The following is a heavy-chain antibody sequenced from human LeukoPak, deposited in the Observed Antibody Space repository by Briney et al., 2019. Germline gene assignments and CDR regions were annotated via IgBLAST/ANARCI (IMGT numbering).Heavy chain of an antibody. Sequence: PGGSLRLSCAVSGFTISSYGMSWVRQATGKGLEWVSAISGGADSTYYADSVKGRFTISRDNSKNTPYLQMNSLRAEDTAIYYCARASPVCTCWGQGTLVTVSS. V-gene: IGHV3-23*01. J-gene: IGHJ4*02. CDR3: ARASPVCTC. CDR2: ISGGADST. D-gene: IGHD2-8*01. CDR1: GFTISSYG.